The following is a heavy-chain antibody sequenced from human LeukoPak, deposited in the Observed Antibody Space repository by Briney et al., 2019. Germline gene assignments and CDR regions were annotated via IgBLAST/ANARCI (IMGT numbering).Heavy chain of an antibody. CDR2: IIPIFGTA. V-gene: IGHV1-69*13. CDR3: ARAHRQLERLGRYYFDY. Sequence: AASVTVSCKASGGTFSSYAISWVRQAPGQGLEWMGGIIPIFGTANYAQKFQGRVTITADESTSTAYMELSSLRSEDTAVYYCARAHRQLERLGRYYFDYWGQGTLVTVSS. D-gene: IGHD1-1*01. CDR1: GGTFSSYA. J-gene: IGHJ4*02.